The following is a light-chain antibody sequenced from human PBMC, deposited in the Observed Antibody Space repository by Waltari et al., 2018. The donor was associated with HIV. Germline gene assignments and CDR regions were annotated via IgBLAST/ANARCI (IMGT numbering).Light chain of an antibody. CDR2: GAS. CDR3: QQYNNWPLA. Sequence: EIMMTQSPATLSVSPGARATLSSRASQSVSTNLAWYQQKPGQAPRLLIYGASTRATGIPARFSGSGSGTDFTLTISSLQSEDSVTYYCQQYNNWPLAFGGGTKVEIK. CDR1: QSVSTN. J-gene: IGKJ4*01. V-gene: IGKV3-15*01.